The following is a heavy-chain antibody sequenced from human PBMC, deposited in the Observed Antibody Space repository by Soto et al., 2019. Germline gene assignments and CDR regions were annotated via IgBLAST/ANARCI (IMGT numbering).Heavy chain of an antibody. V-gene: IGHV1-18*04. J-gene: IGHJ4*02. CDR2: VSGYNGNT. CDR1: GYIFTNFA. D-gene: IGHD4-17*01. Sequence: QVQLVQSGAEVKKPGASVTVSCNFSGYIFTNFAINWVRQAPGQGLEWMGWVSGYNGNTNYARKLQGRVTMTTDTSTSTAYMELTSLRSDDTAIYCCAIVRGVRGYHYVEPFDYWGQGTLVTVSS. CDR3: AIVRGVRGYHYVEPFDY.